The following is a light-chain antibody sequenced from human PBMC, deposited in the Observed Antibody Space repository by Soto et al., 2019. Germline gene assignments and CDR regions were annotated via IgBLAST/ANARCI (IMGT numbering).Light chain of an antibody. CDR2: RAS. J-gene: IGLJ2*01. V-gene: IGLV1-47*01. Sequence: QSVLTQPPSASGTPGQRVTISCSGSSSNIGSNYVYWYQQVPGTAHRLLMYRASQRPSGVPDRFSGSKSGTSASLAISGLRSEDEADYYCAAWDDTLKGLVFGGGTKVTVL. CDR1: SSNIGSNY. CDR3: AAWDDTLKGLV.